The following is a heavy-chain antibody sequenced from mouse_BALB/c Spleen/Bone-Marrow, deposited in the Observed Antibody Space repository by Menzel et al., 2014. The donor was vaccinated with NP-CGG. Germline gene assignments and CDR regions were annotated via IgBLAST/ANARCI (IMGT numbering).Heavy chain of an antibody. CDR3: AITTLYAMDY. CDR2: IYPYNGGT. V-gene: IGHV1S29*02. Sequence: EVQRVESGPELVKPGASVKISCKASGYTFTDYNMHWVKQSHGKSLEWIGYIYPYNGGTGYNQKFKGKATLTVDNSSSTAYMELRSLTSEDSAVYYCAITTLYAMDYWGQGTSVTVSS. CDR1: GYTFTDYN. J-gene: IGHJ4*01. D-gene: IGHD2-12*01.